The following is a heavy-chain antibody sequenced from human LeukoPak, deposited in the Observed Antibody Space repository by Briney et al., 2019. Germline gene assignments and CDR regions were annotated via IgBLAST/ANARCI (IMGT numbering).Heavy chain of an antibody. J-gene: IGHJ4*02. D-gene: IGHD1-26*01. CDR2: INPNSGGT. Sequence: GASVKVSCKASGYTFTGYYMHWVRQAPGQGLEWMGWINPNSGGTNYAQKFQGRVTMTRDTSISTAYMELSRLRSDDTAVYYCARGIVGATTVPLTSFDYWGQGTLVTASS. V-gene: IGHV1-2*02. CDR1: GYTFTGYY. CDR3: ARGIVGATTVPLTSFDY.